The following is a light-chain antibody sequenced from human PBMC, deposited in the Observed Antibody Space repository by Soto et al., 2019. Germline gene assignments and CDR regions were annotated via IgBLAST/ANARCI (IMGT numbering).Light chain of an antibody. J-gene: IGKJ4*01. Sequence: DILMTQSPSSVSASVGARVTITCRASQAIGTWLAWFQQKPGEAPNLLIYAASSLQSGVPSRFSGSGSGTDCTLTISSLQPEDFATYYCQQANSSPLPFGGGTKVEIK. CDR2: AAS. V-gene: IGKV1-12*01. CDR1: QAIGTW. CDR3: QQANSSPLP.